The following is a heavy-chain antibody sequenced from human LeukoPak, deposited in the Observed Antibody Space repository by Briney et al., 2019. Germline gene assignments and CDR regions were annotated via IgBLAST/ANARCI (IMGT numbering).Heavy chain of an antibody. Sequence: SETLSLTCTVSGGSISSSSYYWGWIRQPPGKGLEWIGSIYYSGSTYYNPSLKSRVTISVDTSKNQFSLKLSSVTAADTAVYYCAEGSHSTFDYWGQGTLVTVSS. CDR1: GGSISSSSYY. CDR2: IYYSGST. D-gene: IGHD1-26*01. V-gene: IGHV4-39*01. J-gene: IGHJ4*02. CDR3: AEGSHSTFDY.